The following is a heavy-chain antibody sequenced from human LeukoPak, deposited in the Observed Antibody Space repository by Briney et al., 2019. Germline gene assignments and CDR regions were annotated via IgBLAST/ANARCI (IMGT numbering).Heavy chain of an antibody. Sequence: GGSLRLSCAASGFTVRTYSMNWVRQAPGKGLEWVSSITRSFNNIYYAGSVKGRFTISRDNAENSLYLQMNSLRAEDTAVYYCARGTGDYYGMDAWGQGTTVTVSS. J-gene: IGHJ6*02. CDR3: ARGTGDYYGMDA. CDR2: ITRSFNNI. D-gene: IGHD1-26*01. CDR1: GFTVRTYS. V-gene: IGHV3-21*01.